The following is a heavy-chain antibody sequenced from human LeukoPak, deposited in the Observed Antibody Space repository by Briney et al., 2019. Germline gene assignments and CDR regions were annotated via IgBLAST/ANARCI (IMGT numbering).Heavy chain of an antibody. D-gene: IGHD3-22*01. CDR2: ISNDGGGT. CDR1: GFIFNNFG. V-gene: IGHV3-23*01. J-gene: IGHJ5*02. CDR3: ARGSSGYFVDL. Sequence: GGSLRLSCAASGFIFNNFGLIWVRQAPGKGLEWVSAISNDGGGTNYADFVKGRFTISRDNSKNTLFLQMNSLRAEDTALYYCARGSSGYFVDLWGQGTLVTVSS.